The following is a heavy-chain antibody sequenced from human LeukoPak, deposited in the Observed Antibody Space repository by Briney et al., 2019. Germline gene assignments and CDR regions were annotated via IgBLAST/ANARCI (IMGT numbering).Heavy chain of an antibody. J-gene: IGHJ4*02. CDR3: ARADGISGDFDY. CDR1: GYTFIDYF. Sequence: GSVKVSCTASGYTFIDYFLYWVRQAPGQGREYMAWINPKSGDTNYAQNFRGRVTVTRDTSTSTIYMEVTGVRPDDTAVYFCARADGISGDFDYWGQGSLVTVSS. CDR2: INPKSGDT. D-gene: IGHD6-13*01. V-gene: IGHV1-2*02.